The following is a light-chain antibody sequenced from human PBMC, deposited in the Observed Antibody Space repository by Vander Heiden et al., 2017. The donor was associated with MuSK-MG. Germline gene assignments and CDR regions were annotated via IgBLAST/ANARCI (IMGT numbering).Light chain of an antibody. CDR2: KAS. CDR3: QQYNSYWT. CDR1: QSISSW. J-gene: IGKJ1*01. V-gene: IGKV1-5*03. Sequence: DIQMTQSPSTLSASVGDRVTITCRTSQSISSWLACYQQTPGKAHKLLIYKASSLESGVPSRFSGSGSGTEFTLTISSLQPDDCATYYCQQYNSYWTFGRGTKVEIK.